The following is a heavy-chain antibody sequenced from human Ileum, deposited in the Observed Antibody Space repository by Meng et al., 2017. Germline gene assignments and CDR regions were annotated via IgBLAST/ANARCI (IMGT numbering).Heavy chain of an antibody. J-gene: IGHJ3*02. D-gene: IGHD2-21*01. V-gene: IGHV1-2*02. CDR3: IRGSSLEGSGDDAFDI. CDR2: INPNNDDT. Sequence: ASVKVSCKASGYSFSDYYMHWMRQAPGQGLEWMGWINPNNDDTKYAQKFQGTVTVTRDTSISTVHIEINRLTSDDTAVYYCIRGSSLEGSGDDAFDIWGQATMVTVSS. CDR1: GYSFSDYY.